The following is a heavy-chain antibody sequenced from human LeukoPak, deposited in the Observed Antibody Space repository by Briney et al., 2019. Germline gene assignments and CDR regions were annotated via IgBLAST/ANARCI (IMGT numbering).Heavy chain of an antibody. CDR3: ARAGESRDIVVVPAAPFDY. D-gene: IGHD2-2*01. Sequence: ASVKVSCKASGYTFTSYDINWVRQATGQGLEWMGWMNPNSGNTGYAQKFQGRVTMTRDTSTSTVYMELSSLRSEDTAVYYRARAGESRDIVVVPAAPFDYWGQGTLVTVSS. J-gene: IGHJ4*02. CDR2: MNPNSGNT. V-gene: IGHV1-8*01. CDR1: GYTFTSYD.